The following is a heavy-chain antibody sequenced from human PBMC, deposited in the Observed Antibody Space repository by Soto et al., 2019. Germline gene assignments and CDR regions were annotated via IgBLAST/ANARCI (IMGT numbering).Heavy chain of an antibody. CDR3: ARGQDYSNSGY. J-gene: IGHJ4*02. CDR2: IHPSGGT. V-gene: IGHV4-31*03. Sequence: SETLSLTCTVSGASISSGTYYWNWIRQSPEKGLEWIGCIHPSGGTHYNPSLKSRVSISDDTSKNQFSLKMSSVTAADTAVYYSARGQDYSNSGYWGQGTLVTVSS. D-gene: IGHD4-4*01. CDR1: GASISSGTYY.